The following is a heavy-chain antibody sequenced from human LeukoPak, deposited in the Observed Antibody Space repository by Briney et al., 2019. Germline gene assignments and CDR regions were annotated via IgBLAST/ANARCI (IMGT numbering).Heavy chain of an antibody. D-gene: IGHD3-10*01. V-gene: IGHV4-4*02. CDR3: ARVRTDYYGSGSYYRYYYYGMDV. J-gene: IGHJ6*04. CDR2: IYHRGST. Sequence: SETLSLTCAVSGGSISSSNWWSWVRQPPGKGLEWIGEIYHRGSTNYNPSLKSRVTISVDKSKNQFSLKLSSVTAADTAVYYCARVRTDYYGSGSYYRYYYYGMDVWGKGTTVTVSS. CDR1: GGSISSSNW.